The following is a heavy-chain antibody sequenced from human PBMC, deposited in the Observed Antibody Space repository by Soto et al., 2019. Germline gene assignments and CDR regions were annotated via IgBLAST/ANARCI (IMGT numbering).Heavy chain of an antibody. CDR3: ARDGGYGDYDKDYYYYGMDV. D-gene: IGHD4-17*01. CDR2: IWYDGSNK. J-gene: IGHJ6*02. Sequence: QVQLVESGGGVVQPGRSLRLSCAASGFTFSSYGMHWVRQAPGKGLEWVAVIWYDGSNKYYADSVKGRFTISRDNAKNSLYLQMNSLRAEDTAVYYCARDGGYGDYDKDYYYYGMDVWGQGTTVTVSS. CDR1: GFTFSSYG. V-gene: IGHV3-33*01.